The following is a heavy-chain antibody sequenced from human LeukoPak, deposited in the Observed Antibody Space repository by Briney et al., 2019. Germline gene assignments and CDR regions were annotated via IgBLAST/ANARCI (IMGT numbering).Heavy chain of an antibody. CDR3: ARVRWPTTGDKDITGGLYMDV. D-gene: IGHD3-16*01. V-gene: IGHV4-59*01. CDR2: IYNSGST. CDR1: GDSMSTYY. Sequence: SETLSLTCTVSGDSMSTYYWTWIRQPPGKGLEWIGYIYNSGSTNYNPSLKSRVTISVDTSKNQFSLKLTSVTAADTAVYYCARVRWPTTGDKDITGGLYMDVWGKGTTVTMSS. J-gene: IGHJ6*03.